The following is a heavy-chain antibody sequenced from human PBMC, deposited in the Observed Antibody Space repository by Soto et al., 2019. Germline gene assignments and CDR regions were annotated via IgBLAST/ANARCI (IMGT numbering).Heavy chain of an antibody. J-gene: IGHJ4*02. CDR2: IYYSGTT. Sequence: QVQLQESGPGLVKPSQTLSLTCTVSGGSISSGGYNWSWIRQHPVKGLEWIGYIYYSGTTYYTQSLQSRVTISVDASKNQFSLRLTYVTAADTAVYYCARVNPGQWLVKYWGQGTLVTVSS. V-gene: IGHV4-31*03. CDR1: GGSISSGGYN. D-gene: IGHD6-19*01. CDR3: ARVNPGQWLVKY.